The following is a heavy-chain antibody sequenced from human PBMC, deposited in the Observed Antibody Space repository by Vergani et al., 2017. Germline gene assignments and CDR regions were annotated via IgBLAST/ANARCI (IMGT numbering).Heavy chain of an antibody. V-gene: IGHV3-23*04. J-gene: IGHJ3*02. Sequence: EVQLVESGGGLVKPGGSLRLSCAASGFTFSSYSMNWVRQAPGKGLEWVSAVSGSGSSTYYADSVKGRFTVSRDNSKNTLYLQMNSLRAEDTAVYYCARDRAIAAALPDAFDIWGQGTMVTVSS. CDR2: VSGSGSST. CDR3: ARDRAIAAALPDAFDI. CDR1: GFTFSSYS. D-gene: IGHD6-13*01.